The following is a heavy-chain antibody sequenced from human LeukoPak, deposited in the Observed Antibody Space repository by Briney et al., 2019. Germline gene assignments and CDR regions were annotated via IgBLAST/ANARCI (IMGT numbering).Heavy chain of an antibody. CDR1: GYTFTTYW. J-gene: IGHJ4*02. CDR3: ARTSLVGATGSYFDF. Sequence: GESRKISCKGSGYTFTTYWIGWVRQMPGKGLGWMGIIYPVDSDTWDSPSVQGQVTTSADKSSRTAYPQWSSLKASDTAMYYCARTSLVGATGSYFDFWGQGTPATVSS. CDR2: IYPVDSDT. D-gene: IGHD1-26*01. V-gene: IGHV5-51*01.